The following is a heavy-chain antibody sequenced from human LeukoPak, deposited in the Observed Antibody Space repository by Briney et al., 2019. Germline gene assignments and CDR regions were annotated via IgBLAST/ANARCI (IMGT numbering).Heavy chain of an antibody. CDR2: INHSGST. CDR1: GGSFSGYY. V-gene: IGHV4-34*01. CDR3: ARGLTHPFYCSGGSCYSGYYYYGMDV. D-gene: IGHD2-15*01. J-gene: IGHJ6*02. Sequence: SETLSLTCAVYGGSFSGYYWSWIRPPPGKGLEWIGEINHSGSTNYNPSLKSRVTISVDTSKNQFSLKLSSVTAADTAVYYCARGLTHPFYCSGGSCYSGYYYYGMDVWGQGTTVTVSS.